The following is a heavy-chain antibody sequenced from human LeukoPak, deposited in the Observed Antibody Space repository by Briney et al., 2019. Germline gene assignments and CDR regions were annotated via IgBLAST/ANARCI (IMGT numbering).Heavy chain of an antibody. J-gene: IGHJ4*02. CDR3: ARFYDSSGYLLGVPDY. V-gene: IGHV4-30-4*08. CDR1: GGSISSSGYY. D-gene: IGHD3-22*01. CDR2: IYYSGST. Sequence: PSETLSLTCTVSGGSISSSGYYWGWIRQPPGKGLEWIGYIYYSGSTYYNPSLKSRVTISVDTSKNQFSLKLSSVTAADTAVYYCARFYDSSGYLLGVPDYWGQGTLVTVSS.